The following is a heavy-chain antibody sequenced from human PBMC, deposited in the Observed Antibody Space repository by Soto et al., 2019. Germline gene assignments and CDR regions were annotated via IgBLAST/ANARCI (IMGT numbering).Heavy chain of an antibody. CDR1: GFGFENYG. J-gene: IGHJ6*02. CDR2: IWYDGSLQ. D-gene: IGHD5-12*01. Sequence: QVQMVESGGGVVQPGRSLRLSCAASGFGFENYGMHWVRQAPGRGLEWVAIIWYDGSLQYYAAAVKGRFTISRDNSKNTPYLEMNSLRAEDTAVYYCANLWGDGYNLGQDYNGMDVWGQGTTVIVSS. CDR3: ANLWGDGYNLGQDYNGMDV. V-gene: IGHV3-33*06.